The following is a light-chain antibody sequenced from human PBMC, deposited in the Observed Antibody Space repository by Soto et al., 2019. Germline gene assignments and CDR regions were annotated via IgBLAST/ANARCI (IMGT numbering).Light chain of an antibody. CDR2: EVN. CDR1: SSDVGGYNF. J-gene: IGLJ2*01. CDR3: SSYTGSNTLVV. Sequence: QSVLTQPASVSGSPGQSITISCTGTSSDVGGYNFVSWYEQHPGKAPKLIIYEVNGRPSGVSDRFSGSKSGNTASLTISGLQAEDEADYYCSSYTGSNTLVVFGGGTKVTVL. V-gene: IGLV2-14*01.